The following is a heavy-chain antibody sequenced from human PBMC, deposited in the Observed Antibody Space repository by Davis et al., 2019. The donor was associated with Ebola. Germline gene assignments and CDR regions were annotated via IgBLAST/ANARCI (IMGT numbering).Heavy chain of an antibody. D-gene: IGHD3-3*01. CDR3: ARQGWSGYSLRHWLDP. V-gene: IGHV4-34*01. J-gene: IGHJ5*02. CDR2: INHSGSTGST. CDR1: GGSFTGYY. Sequence: MPSETLSLTCAVYGGSFTGYYWSWIRQPPGKGLEWIGEINHSGSTGSTNYNPSLKSRVTISVDTSKNQFSLKLRSVTAADTAVYYCARQGWSGYSLRHWLDPWGRGTLVTVSS.